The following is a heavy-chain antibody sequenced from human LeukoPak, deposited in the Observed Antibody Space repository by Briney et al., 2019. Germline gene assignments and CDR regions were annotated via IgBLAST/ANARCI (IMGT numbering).Heavy chain of an antibody. D-gene: IGHD4-11*01. J-gene: IGHJ4*02. CDR2: IYHSGST. CDR1: GYSISSGYY. CDR3: ARDGTVTHFIDY. V-gene: IGHV4-38-2*01. Sequence: SETLSLTCAVSGYSISSGYYWGWIRHPPAKGLEWIGSIYHSGSTYYNPSLKSRVTISVDTSKNQFSLKLSSVTAADTAVYYCARDGTVTHFIDYWGQGTLVTVSS.